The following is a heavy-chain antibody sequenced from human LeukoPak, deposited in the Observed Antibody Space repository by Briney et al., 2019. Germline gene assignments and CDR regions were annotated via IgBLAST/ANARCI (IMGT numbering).Heavy chain of an antibody. J-gene: IGHJ4*02. CDR3: RRNPGTGTLDY. CDR2: INWNGGST. CDR1: GFTFDDYG. D-gene: IGHD6-13*01. Sequence: PGGSLRLSCAASGFTFDDYGMTWVRQAPGRGLEWVSGINWNGGSTGYADSVKGRFSISRDNAKNSLYLQMSSLSADDTAVYYCRRNPGTGTLDYWGQGTLVTVSS. V-gene: IGHV3-20*04.